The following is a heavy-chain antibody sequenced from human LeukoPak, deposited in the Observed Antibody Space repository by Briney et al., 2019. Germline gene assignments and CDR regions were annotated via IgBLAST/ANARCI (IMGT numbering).Heavy chain of an antibody. Sequence: HTGGSLRLSCAASGFIFSDYGMHWVRQAPGKGLEWVSFIRFDDSNKYYADSVKGRFSISRDNSKNTLYLQMDSLRAEDTAVYYCAKDQGREAWFCSSSTCYTEYWGQGTPVTVSS. CDR1: GFIFSDYG. V-gene: IGHV3-30*02. J-gene: IGHJ4*02. D-gene: IGHD2-2*01. CDR2: IRFDDSNK. CDR3: AKDQGREAWFCSSSTCYTEY.